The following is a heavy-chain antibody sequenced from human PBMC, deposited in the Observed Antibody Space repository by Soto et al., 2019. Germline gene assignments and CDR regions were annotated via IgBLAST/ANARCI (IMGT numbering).Heavy chain of an antibody. D-gene: IGHD6-19*01. CDR1: GFTLTRSA. CDR2: ISAGGGGT. CDR3: AKDMGQWVETFDY. V-gene: IGHV3-23*01. Sequence: GVLRLSCAGSGFTLTRSAVSWVRQAPGKGLEWVSGISAGGGGTYYADSVKGRFTISRDISKNTVYLQMNGLRVEDTAVYYCAKDMGQWVETFDYWGQGTLVTVSS. J-gene: IGHJ4*01.